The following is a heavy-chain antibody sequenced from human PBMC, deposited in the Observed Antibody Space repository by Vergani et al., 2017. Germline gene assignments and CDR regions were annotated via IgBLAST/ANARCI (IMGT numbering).Heavy chain of an antibody. CDR1: GYSIGSGFY. J-gene: IGHJ2*01. Sequence: QVRLEESGPGLVKPSETLSLTCSVSGYSIGSGFYWVWIPQSPGEGLQWLTSIHNRGKTYHNPSLKSRVSVSLDTSKNRFSLNLTSVTATDTAFFYCARSQGDYWYFDLWGPGSLVTVSS. D-gene: IGHD2-21*01. CDR3: ARSQGDYWYFDL. CDR2: IHNRGKT. V-gene: IGHV4-38-2*01.